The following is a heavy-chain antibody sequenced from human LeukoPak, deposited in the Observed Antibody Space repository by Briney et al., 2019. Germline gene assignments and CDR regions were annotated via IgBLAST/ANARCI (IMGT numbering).Heavy chain of an antibody. CDR2: IYYSGST. CDR1: GYSVSSGYY. CDR3: ASLRWELLIDY. J-gene: IGHJ4*02. V-gene: IGHV4-61*01. Sequence: LETLSLTCTVSGYSVSSGYYWSWIRQPPGKGLEWIGYIYYSGSTNYNPSLKSRVTISVDTSKNQFSLKLSSVTAADTAVYYCASLRWELLIDYWGQGTLVTVSS. D-gene: IGHD1-26*01.